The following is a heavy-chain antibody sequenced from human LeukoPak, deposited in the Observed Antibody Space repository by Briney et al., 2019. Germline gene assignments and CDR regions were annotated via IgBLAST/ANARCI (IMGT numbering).Heavy chain of an antibody. V-gene: IGHV4-34*01. CDR2: INHSGST. CDR3: ARRLRWRYFDY. D-gene: IGHD4-23*01. CDR1: GGSFSGYY. J-gene: IGHJ4*02. Sequence: SKTLSLTCAVYGGSFSGYYWSWIRQPPGKGLEWIGEINHSGSTNYNPSLKSRVTISVDTSKNQFSLKLSSVTAADTAVYYCARRLRWRYFDYWGQGTLVTVSS.